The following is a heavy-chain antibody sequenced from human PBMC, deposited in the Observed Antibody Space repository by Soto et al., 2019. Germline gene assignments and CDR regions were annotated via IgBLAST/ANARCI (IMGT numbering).Heavy chain of an antibody. CDR2: VKQDGSEE. Sequence: GSLILSCAASGYSISTYWMSWVLQAPGKGLEWVANVKQDGSEEYYVDSVKGRFTISRDNAKNSLYLQMNSLRAEDTAVYYCAALDTAMVKTAGYWGQGTLVTVSS. D-gene: IGHD5-18*01. J-gene: IGHJ4*02. CDR1: GYSISTYW. V-gene: IGHV3-7*01. CDR3: AALDTAMVKTAGY.